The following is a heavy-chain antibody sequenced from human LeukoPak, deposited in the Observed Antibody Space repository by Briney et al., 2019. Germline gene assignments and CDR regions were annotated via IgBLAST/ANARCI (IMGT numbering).Heavy chain of an antibody. CDR3: ARDVGGSIRGAVAGWDY. J-gene: IGHJ4*02. Sequence: ASVKVSCKASGYTFANYGISWVRQAPGQGLEWLGWSTPYNGNTKYAQKVQGRVTMTTDTSTNTAYMELTTLRPDDTAVYYCARDVGGSIRGAVAGWDYWGQGTPVTVSS. D-gene: IGHD6-19*01. V-gene: IGHV1-18*01. CDR1: GYTFANYG. CDR2: STPYNGNT.